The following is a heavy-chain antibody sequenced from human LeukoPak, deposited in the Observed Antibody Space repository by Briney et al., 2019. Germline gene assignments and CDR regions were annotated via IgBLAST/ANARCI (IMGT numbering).Heavy chain of an antibody. CDR2: IKQDGSEK. Sequence: GGSLRLSCAASGFTFSTYWMIWVRQAPGKGLEWVANIKQDGSEKYYVDSVKGRFTISRDNAKNSLYLQMNSLRAEDTAVYYCARDDCSSISCYHNWFDPWGQGTLVTVSS. D-gene: IGHD2-2*01. V-gene: IGHV3-7*01. CDR3: ARDDCSSISCYHNWFDP. J-gene: IGHJ5*02. CDR1: GFTFSTYW.